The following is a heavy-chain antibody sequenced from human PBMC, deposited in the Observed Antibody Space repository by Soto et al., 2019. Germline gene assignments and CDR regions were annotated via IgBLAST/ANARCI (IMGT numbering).Heavy chain of an antibody. Sequence: ASVKVSCKASGYTFTSYYMHWVRQAPGQGLEWMGIINPSGGSTSYAQKFQGRVTMTRDTSTSTVYMELSSLRSEDTAVYYCARDSVVVAALYYCDYCGQRTLVTVSS. V-gene: IGHV1-46*01. CDR3: ARDSVVVAALYYCDY. CDR1: GYTFTSYY. CDR2: INPSGGST. J-gene: IGHJ4*02. D-gene: IGHD2-15*01.